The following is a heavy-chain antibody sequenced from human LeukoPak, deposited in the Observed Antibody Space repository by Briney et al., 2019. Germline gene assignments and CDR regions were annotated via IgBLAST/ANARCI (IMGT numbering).Heavy chain of an antibody. CDR1: GGSISSSSYY. CDR3: ARQGYYYDSSGYSPNTHDAFDI. Sequence: PSETLSLTCTVSGGSISSSSYYWGWIRQPPGKGLEWIGSIYYSGSTYYNPSLKSRVTISVDTPKNQFSLKLSSVTAADTAVYYCARQGYYYDSSGYSPNTHDAFDIWGQGTMVTVSS. D-gene: IGHD3-22*01. J-gene: IGHJ3*02. CDR2: IYYSGST. V-gene: IGHV4-39*01.